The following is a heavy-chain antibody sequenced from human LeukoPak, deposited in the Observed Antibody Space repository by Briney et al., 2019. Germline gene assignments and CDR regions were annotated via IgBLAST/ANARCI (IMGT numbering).Heavy chain of an antibody. Sequence: ASVKVSCKASGYTFTTYAIHWVRQAPGQRVEWRGWINAGNGNTKYSQKFQGRVTITRDTSASTAYMELSSLRSEDTAVYYCARPPTHTRWLQFYDAFDIWGQGTMVTVSS. CDR1: GYTFTTYA. CDR3: ARPPTHTRWLQFYDAFDI. D-gene: IGHD5-24*01. V-gene: IGHV1-3*01. CDR2: INAGNGNT. J-gene: IGHJ3*02.